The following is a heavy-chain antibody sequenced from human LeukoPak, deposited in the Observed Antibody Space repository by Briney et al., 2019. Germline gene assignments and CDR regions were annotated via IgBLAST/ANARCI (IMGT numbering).Heavy chain of an antibody. CDR2: ISTTGGST. CDR3: AKDWTTVVTPKGYYFDS. Sequence: GGSLRLSCAASGFIFNNYAMSWVRQAPGKGLEWVSAISTTGGSTYYADSVKGRFTISRDNSKNTLSLQMDSLRVEDTAVYYCAKDWTTVVTPKGYYFDSWGQGTLVTVSS. CDR1: GFIFNNYA. J-gene: IGHJ4*02. D-gene: IGHD4-23*01. V-gene: IGHV3-23*01.